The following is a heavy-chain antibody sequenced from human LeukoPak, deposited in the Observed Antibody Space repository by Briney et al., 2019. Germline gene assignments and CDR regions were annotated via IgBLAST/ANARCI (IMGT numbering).Heavy chain of an antibody. CDR1: GFTFNIYA. V-gene: IGHV3-23*01. CDR2: ISGSGVST. Sequence: GGSLRLSCAASGFTFNIYAMYWVRQAPGKGLEWVAAISGSGVSTRDADSVKGRFTISRDNSKNTLYLQMSSLRAEDTAVYYCAKDHMSSPVTYGYSFDSWGQGTLVTVSS. D-gene: IGHD5-18*01. CDR3: AKDHMSSPVTYGYSFDS. J-gene: IGHJ4*02.